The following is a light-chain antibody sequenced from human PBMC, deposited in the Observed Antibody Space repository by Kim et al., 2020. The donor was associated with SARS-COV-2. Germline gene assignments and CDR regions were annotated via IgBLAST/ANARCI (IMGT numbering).Light chain of an antibody. CDR3: CSYSDSSSLYV. V-gene: IGLV2-14*01. CDR1: SSDVGGYNY. Sequence: QSAPTQPASVSGSLGQSITISCTGTSSDVGGYNYVSWYQQYPGTAPKLLIYDVTKRPSGVSSRFFGSKSGNTASLTIYGLLPEDEADYYCCSYSDSSSLYVFGPGTKVTVL. J-gene: IGLJ1*01. CDR2: DVT.